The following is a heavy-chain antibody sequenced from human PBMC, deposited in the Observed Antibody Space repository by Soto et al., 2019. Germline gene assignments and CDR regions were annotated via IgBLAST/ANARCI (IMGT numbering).Heavy chain of an antibody. CDR1: GFTFSSYD. CDR2: IGIGGDT. CDR3: ARGGRNYDSTGSIDY. Sequence: EVQLVESGGSLVQPGGSLRLSCAASGFTFSSYDMHWVRQATGKGLEWVSTIGIGGDTYYPGSVKGRFTISRENAKNSLYLQMNSLRAGDTAVYYCARGGRNYDSTGSIDYWGQGTLVTVSS. V-gene: IGHV3-13*01. D-gene: IGHD3-22*01. J-gene: IGHJ4*02.